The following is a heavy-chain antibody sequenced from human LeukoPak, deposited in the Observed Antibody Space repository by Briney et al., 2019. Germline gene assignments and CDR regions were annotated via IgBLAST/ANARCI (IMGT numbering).Heavy chain of an antibody. CDR1: GGSISSYY. CDR2: IYSSGST. Sequence: SETLSLTCNVSGGSISSYYWSWIRQPAGKGLEWIGRIYSSGSTYYNPSLKSRVTMSVDTSKNQFSLRLNSVTPADTAVYFCAREDCSGGSCRFDYWAREPWSPSPQ. V-gene: IGHV4-4*07. CDR3: AREDCSGGSCRFDY. J-gene: IGHJ4*02. D-gene: IGHD2-15*01.